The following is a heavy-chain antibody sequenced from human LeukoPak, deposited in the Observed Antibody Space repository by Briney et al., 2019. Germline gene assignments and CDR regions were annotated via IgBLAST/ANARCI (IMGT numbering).Heavy chain of an antibody. Sequence: SETLSLTCTVSGGSISSYYWSWIRQPPGKGLEWIGYIYYSGSTNYNPSLKSRVTISVDTSKNQFSLKLSSVTAADTAVYYCARLWALRYFDWLLPYYYYYYGMDVWGQGTTVTVSS. J-gene: IGHJ6*02. CDR2: IYYSGST. CDR3: ARLWALRYFDWLLPYYYYYYGMDV. V-gene: IGHV4-59*01. CDR1: GGSISSYY. D-gene: IGHD3-9*01.